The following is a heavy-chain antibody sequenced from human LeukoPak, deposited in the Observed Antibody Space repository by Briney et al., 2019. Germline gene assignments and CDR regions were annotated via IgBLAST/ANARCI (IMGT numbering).Heavy chain of an antibody. J-gene: IGHJ4*02. Sequence: SETLSLTCAVYGGSFSGYYWSWIRQPPGKGLEWIGEINHSGSTYYNPSLKSRLSISVDTSNNQFSLKLNSVTAADTAVYYCVRVVKDILTGPTPGLPDNWGQGTLVTVSS. CDR1: GGSFSGYY. V-gene: IGHV4-34*01. CDR2: INHSGST. D-gene: IGHD3-9*01. CDR3: VRVVKDILTGPTPGLPDN.